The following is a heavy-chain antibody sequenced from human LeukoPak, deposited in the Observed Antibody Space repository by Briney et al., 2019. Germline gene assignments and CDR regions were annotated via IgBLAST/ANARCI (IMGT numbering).Heavy chain of an antibody. Sequence: SETLSLTCTVSGGSISSSSYYWGWLRQPPGKGLEWIGSIYYSGSTYYNPSLKSRVTISVDTSKNQFSLKLSSVTAADTAVYYCASPPMTTPYYYYYMDVWGKGTTVTVSS. CDR1: GGSISSSSYY. J-gene: IGHJ6*03. V-gene: IGHV4-39*01. CDR2: IYYSGST. D-gene: IGHD4-11*01. CDR3: ASPPMTTPYYYYYMDV.